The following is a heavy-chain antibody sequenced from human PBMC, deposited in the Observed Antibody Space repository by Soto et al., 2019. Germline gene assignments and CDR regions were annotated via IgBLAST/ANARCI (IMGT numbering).Heavy chain of an antibody. D-gene: IGHD6-19*01. V-gene: IGHV4-38-2*02. CDR2: IYHGGTT. J-gene: IGHJ4*01. CDR3: ARVHVMVVAGSTFDY. CDR1: GYSISSGSY. Sequence: SETPSLTCTVSGYSISSGSYWEWIRQPPGKGPEWIASIYHGGTTFYNPSLKSRIAISVDTSNNQFYLKLTSVTAADTAVYYCARVHVMVVAGSTFDYWGHGTLVTVAS.